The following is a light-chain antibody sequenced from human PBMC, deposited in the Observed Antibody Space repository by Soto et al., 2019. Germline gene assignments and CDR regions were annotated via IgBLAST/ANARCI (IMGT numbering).Light chain of an antibody. J-gene: IGKJ4*02. V-gene: IGKV3-20*01. CDR2: GAS. CDR1: QSVSSSY. CDR3: QQPGSGPPLT. Sequence: EIVLTQSPGTLSLSPGQRATLSCSASQSVSSSYLAWYQQKPGQAPRLLIYGASSRATGIPDRFSGSGSGTDFTLTISRLEPEDCAVYERQQPGSGPPLTVGGGTQVEIK.